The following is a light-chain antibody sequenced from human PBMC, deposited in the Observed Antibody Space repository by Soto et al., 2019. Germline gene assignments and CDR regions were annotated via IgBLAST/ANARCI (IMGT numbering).Light chain of an antibody. V-gene: IGKV1-5*01. CDR1: QRISNW. J-gene: IGKJ3*01. CDR3: QQYKSYST. CDR2: DAS. Sequence: DIQMTQSPSTLSASVGDRVTITCRASQRISNWLAWYQHSPGKAPKLLIYDASSLQRGVPSRFSDSGFGTHFTLTIASLQPDDSATYFCQQYKSYSTFGPGTKVDVK.